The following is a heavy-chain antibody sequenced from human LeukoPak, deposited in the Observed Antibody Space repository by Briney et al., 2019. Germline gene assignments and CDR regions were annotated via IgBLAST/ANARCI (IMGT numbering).Heavy chain of an antibody. V-gene: IGHV3-9*01. CDR3: AKDIGAAVAGLFDY. J-gene: IGHJ4*02. CDR2: ISWNSGSI. CDR1: GFTFDDYA. D-gene: IGHD6-19*01. Sequence: AGGSLRLSCAASGFTFDDYAMHWVRQAPGKGLEWVSGISWNSGSIGYADSVKGRFTISRDNAKNSLYLQMNSLRAEDTALYYCAKDIGAAVAGLFDYWGQGTLVTVSS.